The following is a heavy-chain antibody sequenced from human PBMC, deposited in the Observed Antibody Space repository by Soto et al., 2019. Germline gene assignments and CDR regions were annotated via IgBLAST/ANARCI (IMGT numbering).Heavy chain of an antibody. J-gene: IGHJ3*02. D-gene: IGHD3-9*01. V-gene: IGHV1-2*04. CDR2: INPNSGGT. CDR3: ARDSGYDILTGYPDAFDI. CDR1: GYTFTCYY. Sequence: ASVKVSCKASGYTFTCYYMHWVRQAPGQGLEWMGWINPNSGGTNYAQKFQGWVTMTRDTSISTAYMELSRLRSDDTAVYYCARDSGYDILTGYPDAFDIWGQGTMVTVSS.